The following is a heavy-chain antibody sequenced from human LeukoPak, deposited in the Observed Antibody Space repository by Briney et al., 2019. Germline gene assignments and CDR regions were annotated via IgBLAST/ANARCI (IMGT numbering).Heavy chain of an antibody. CDR3: ARDSITIFGVVITHAGWFDP. Sequence: GASVKVSCKASGYTFTSYGISWVRQAPGQGLEWMGWISAYNGNTNYAQKFQGRVTITADESTSTAYMELSSLRSEDTAVYYCARDSITIFGVVITHAGWFDPWGQGTLVTVSS. J-gene: IGHJ5*02. V-gene: IGHV1-18*01. D-gene: IGHD3-3*01. CDR1: GYTFTSYG. CDR2: ISAYNGNT.